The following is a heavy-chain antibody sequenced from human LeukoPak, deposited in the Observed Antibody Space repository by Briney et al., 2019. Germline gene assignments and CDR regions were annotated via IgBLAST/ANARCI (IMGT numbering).Heavy chain of an antibody. V-gene: IGHV1-69*13. CDR1: GGTFSSYA. D-gene: IGHD4-17*01. J-gene: IGHJ4*02. Sequence: ASVKVSCKASGGTFSSYAIGWVRQAPGQGLEWMGGIIPIFGTANYAQKFQGRVTITSDESTSTAYMELSSLRSEDTAVYYCARDRGTVTTLDYWGQGTLVTVSS. CDR2: IIPIFGTA. CDR3: ARDRGTVTTLDY.